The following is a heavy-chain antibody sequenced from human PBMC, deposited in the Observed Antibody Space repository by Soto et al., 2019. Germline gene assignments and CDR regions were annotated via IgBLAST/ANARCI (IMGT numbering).Heavy chain of an antibody. D-gene: IGHD3-10*01. V-gene: IGHV4-34*01. CDR3: ARGPGPSGDY. J-gene: IGHJ4*02. CDR2: INHSGST. Sequence: QVLLQQCGAGLLKPSETLSLTCAVYGGSFSGYYWSWIRQPPGKGLEWIGEINHSGSTNYNPSLKSRFTISVDTSKSQFSLKLSSVTAADTAVYYCARGPGPSGDYWGQGTLVTVSS. CDR1: GGSFSGYY.